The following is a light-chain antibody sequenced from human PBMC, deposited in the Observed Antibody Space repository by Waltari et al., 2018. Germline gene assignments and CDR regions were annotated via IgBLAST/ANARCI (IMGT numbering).Light chain of an antibody. CDR2: GAS. CDR1: RSVSSN. CDR3: QQYNNWPRT. V-gene: IGKV3-15*01. J-gene: IGKJ1*01. Sequence: EIVMTQSPATLSVSPGDRATLSCRASRSVSSNLAWYQQKPGQAPRLLIYGASTRAPGIPARFSGSGSGTEFTLTITSMQSEDFALYYCQQYNNWPRTFGQGTKVEIK.